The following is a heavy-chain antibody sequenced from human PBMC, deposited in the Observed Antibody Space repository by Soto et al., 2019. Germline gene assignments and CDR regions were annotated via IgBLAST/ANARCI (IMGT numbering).Heavy chain of an antibody. D-gene: IGHD6-13*01. CDR1: GYTFTNYG. CDR2: MNPYNGNT. V-gene: IGHV1-18*01. Sequence: QVLLVQSGAAVKTPGASVKISCQASGYTFTNYGITWVRQTPGQGFEWMAWMNPYNGNTNYAQNLQGRVTMTTDTSTITVYMELRSLRSDDTAFYYCARVPAYSTRWSSDPGFDPLGQGTRVTVSS. CDR3: ARVPAYSTRWSSDPGFDP. J-gene: IGHJ5*02.